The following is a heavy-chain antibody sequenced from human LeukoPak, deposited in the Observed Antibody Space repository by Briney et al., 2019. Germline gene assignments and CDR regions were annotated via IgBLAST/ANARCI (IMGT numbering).Heavy chain of an antibody. D-gene: IGHD3-22*01. CDR2: ISHDRRNI. CDR1: GFTFSNYA. Sequence: PGGSLRLSCAASGFTFSNYAMHWVRQAPGKGLEWVAVISHDRRNIFYADSVKGRFTISRDNSKNTLYLQMNSLRAEDTAVYYCARARSSGYYYYWGQGTLVTVSS. CDR3: ARARSSGYYYY. V-gene: IGHV3-30*14. J-gene: IGHJ4*02.